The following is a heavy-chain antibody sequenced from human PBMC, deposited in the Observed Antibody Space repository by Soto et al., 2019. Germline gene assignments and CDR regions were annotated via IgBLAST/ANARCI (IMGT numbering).Heavy chain of an antibody. CDR3: ARGPRSCTGNNCYTDFDF. D-gene: IGHD2-2*02. Sequence: ASVKVSCTASGYIFTDFGIHWVRQAPGQRLEWLGWIISVNAKTLYSPKFQGRLAITRDTSANTAYMGLYSLRSEDSAVYYCARGPRSCTGNNCYTDFDFGGQGSLFTVSS. CDR2: IISVNAKT. CDR1: GYIFTDFG. V-gene: IGHV1-3*01. J-gene: IGHJ4*02.